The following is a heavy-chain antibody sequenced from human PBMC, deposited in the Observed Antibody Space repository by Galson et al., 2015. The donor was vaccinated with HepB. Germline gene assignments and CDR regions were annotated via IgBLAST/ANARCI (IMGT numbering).Heavy chain of an antibody. V-gene: IGHV3-23*01. CDR1: GFTFSRYA. Sequence: SLRLSCAASGFTFSRYAMSWVRQAPGKGLEWVSTISGSGGSTYYADSVKGRFTISRDNPTNTLYLQMNSLRAENTAVYYCAKTAGNENYYDSSGYYKSYYYGIDVWGQGTTVTVSS. CDR3: AKTAGNENYYDSSGYYKSYYYGIDV. CDR2: ISGSGGST. J-gene: IGHJ6*02. D-gene: IGHD3-22*01.